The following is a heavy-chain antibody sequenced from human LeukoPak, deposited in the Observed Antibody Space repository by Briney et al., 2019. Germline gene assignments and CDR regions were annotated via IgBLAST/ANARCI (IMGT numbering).Heavy chain of an antibody. D-gene: IGHD3-10*01. CDR2: IKQDGSEK. CDR1: GFTFSSYW. CDR3: AATYYYGSGSGGGFDY. V-gene: IGHV3-7*01. J-gene: IGHJ4*02. Sequence: GGSLRLSCAAPGFTFSSYWMSWVRQAPGKGLEWVANIKQDGSEKYYVDSVKGRFTISRDNAKNSLYLQMNSLRAEDTAVYYCAATYYYGSGSGGGFDYWGQGTLVTVSS.